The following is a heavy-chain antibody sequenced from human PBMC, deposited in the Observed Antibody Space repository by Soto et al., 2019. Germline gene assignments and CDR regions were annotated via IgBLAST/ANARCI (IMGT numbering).Heavy chain of an antibody. V-gene: IGHV3-73*01. D-gene: IGHD4-4*01. J-gene: IGHJ4*02. CDR1: GFTFSGSA. Sequence: EVQLVESGGGLVQPGGSLKLSCAASGFTFSGSAIHWVRQASGKGLEWVGSIRSKANSYATAYAASLKGRFTFSRDDSNTTANLQMSSLKTEDTAVYYCTRETTVTTDLDYWGQGTVVTVSS. CDR3: TRETTVTTDLDY. CDR2: IRSKANSYAT.